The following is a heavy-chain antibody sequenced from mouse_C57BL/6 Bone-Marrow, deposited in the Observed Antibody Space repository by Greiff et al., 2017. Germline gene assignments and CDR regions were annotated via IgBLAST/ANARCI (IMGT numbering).Heavy chain of an antibody. CDR3: ARDYYGSSYVGNWYFDV. Sequence: EVMLVESGGGLVKPGGSLKLSCAASGFTFSDYGMHWVRQAPEKGLEWVAYISSGSSTIYYADTVKGRFPISRDNAKNTLFLQMTSLRSEDTAMYYCARDYYGSSYVGNWYFDVWGTGTTVTVSS. D-gene: IGHD1-1*01. CDR1: GFTFSDYG. V-gene: IGHV5-17*01. J-gene: IGHJ1*03. CDR2: ISSGSSTI.